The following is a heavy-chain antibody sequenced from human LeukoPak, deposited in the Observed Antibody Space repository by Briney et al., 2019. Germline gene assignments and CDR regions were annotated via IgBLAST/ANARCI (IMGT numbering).Heavy chain of an antibody. CDR2: INPSGGST. V-gene: IGHV1-46*03. J-gene: IGHJ4*02. Sequence: ASVKVSCKASGYSFTSYYMHWVREAPGQGLEWMEIINPSGGSTTYAQKFQGRVTMTRDTSTSTVYMALSSLTPEDTAVYYCARAGYWAASGYATIWGQGTLVTVSS. CDR3: ARAGYWAASGYATI. CDR1: GYSFTSYY. D-gene: IGHD6-13*01.